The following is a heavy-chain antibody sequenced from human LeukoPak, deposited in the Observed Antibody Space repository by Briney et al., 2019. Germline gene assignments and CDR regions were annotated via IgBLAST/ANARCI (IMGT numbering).Heavy chain of an antibody. CDR3: ARLYSAGYCSGGSCYSGDKNYYYYMDV. CDR2: IYPGDSDT. D-gene: IGHD2-15*01. CDR1: GYSFTSYW. J-gene: IGHJ6*03. V-gene: IGHV5-51*01. Sequence: GESLKISCKGSGYSFTSYWIGWVRQMPGKGLEWMGIIYPGDSDTRYSPSFQGQVTISADKSISTAYLQWSSLKASDTAMYYCARLYSAGYCSGGSCYSGDKNYYYYMDVWGKGTTVTVSS.